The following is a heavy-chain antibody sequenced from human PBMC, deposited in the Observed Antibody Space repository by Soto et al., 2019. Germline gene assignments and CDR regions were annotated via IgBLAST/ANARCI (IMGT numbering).Heavy chain of an antibody. Sequence: VWSLRLSCAASGFTVSSNYMGWVRQAPGKGLEWVSVIYSGGSTYYADSVKGRFTISRDNSKNTLYLQMNSLRVEDTALYYCVRPYYSSSWFTFDRWGQGTLVTVSS. CDR1: GFTVSSNY. CDR2: IYSGGST. D-gene: IGHD6-13*01. V-gene: IGHV3-53*01. CDR3: VRPYYSSSWFTFDR. J-gene: IGHJ4*02.